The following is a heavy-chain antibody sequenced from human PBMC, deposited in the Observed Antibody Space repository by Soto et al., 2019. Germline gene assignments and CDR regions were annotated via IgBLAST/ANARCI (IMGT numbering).Heavy chain of an antibody. Sequence: SETLSLTCTVSGGSISSYYWSWIRQPPGKGLEWIGYIYYSGSTSYNPSLKSRVTISVDTSKNQFSLKLSSVTAADTAVYYCARDKLGFNAFDIWG. CDR3: ARDKLGFNAFDI. J-gene: IGHJ3*02. CDR2: IYYSGST. D-gene: IGHD3-10*01. CDR1: GGSISSYY. V-gene: IGHV4-59*01.